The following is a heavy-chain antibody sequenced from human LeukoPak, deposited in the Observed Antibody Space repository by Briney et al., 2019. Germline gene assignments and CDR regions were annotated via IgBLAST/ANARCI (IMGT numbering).Heavy chain of an antibody. D-gene: IGHD6-25*01. V-gene: IGHV1-69*05. J-gene: IGHJ3*02. CDR3: ARERLAGDAFDI. CDR2: IIPIFATA. Sequence: SVKVSCKASGGTFSSYAISWVRQAPGQGLEWMGRIIPIFATANYPQKFQGRVTINTGESTSAAYMDLSSLRSEDAAVYYCARERLAGDAFDIWGQGTMVAVSA. CDR1: GGTFSSYA.